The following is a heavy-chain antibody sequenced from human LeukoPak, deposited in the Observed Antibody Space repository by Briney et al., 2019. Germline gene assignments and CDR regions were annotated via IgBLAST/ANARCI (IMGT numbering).Heavy chain of an antibody. D-gene: IGHD3-22*01. CDR3: AREGYYDSSGYYSYFQH. V-gene: IGHV1-2*02. Sequence: ASVKVSCKASGYTFTGYYMHWVRQAPGQGLEWMGWINPNSGGTNYAQKFQGRVTMTRDTSISTAYMELSRLRSDDTAVYYCAREGYYDSSGYYSYFQHWGQGTLVTVSS. CDR2: INPNSGGT. J-gene: IGHJ1*01. CDR1: GYTFTGYY.